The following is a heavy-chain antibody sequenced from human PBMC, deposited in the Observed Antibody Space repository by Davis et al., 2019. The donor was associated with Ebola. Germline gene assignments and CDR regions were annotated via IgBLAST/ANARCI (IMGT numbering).Heavy chain of an antibody. Sequence: MPSETLSLTCTVSGGSISSYYWSWIRQPPGKGREWIGYIYYSGSTNYNPSLKSRVTISVDTFKNQFSLKLSSVTAADTAVYYCARHEVGATPFDYWSQGTLVTVSS. CDR2: IYYSGST. J-gene: IGHJ4*02. CDR3: ARHEVGATPFDY. V-gene: IGHV4-59*08. D-gene: IGHD1-26*01. CDR1: GGSISSYY.